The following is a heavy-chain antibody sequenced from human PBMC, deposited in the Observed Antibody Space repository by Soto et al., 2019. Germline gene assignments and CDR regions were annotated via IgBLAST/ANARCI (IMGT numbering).Heavy chain of an antibody. CDR3: VMVDNYVTPTPQDV. CDR1: GYIFVNYG. CDR2: ISPYTGNT. V-gene: IGHV1-18*01. Sequence: QCQLVQSGDEVKKPGASVKVSCKASGYIFVNYGIAWVRQAPGQGLEWMGWISPYTGNTHSATKVQGRLTMTTDTSTSTAYMDLGSLTSDDTAVYYCVMVDNYVTPTPQDVWGQGTTVTVSS. D-gene: IGHD3-16*01. J-gene: IGHJ6*02.